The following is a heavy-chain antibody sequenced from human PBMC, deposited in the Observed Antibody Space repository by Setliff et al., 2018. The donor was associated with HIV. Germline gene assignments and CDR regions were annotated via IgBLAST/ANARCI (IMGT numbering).Heavy chain of an antibody. Sequence: ASVKVSCKGFGGTFSTYSLSWVRQAPGQGLEWMGGIIPIFGKTNYAQKFQGRVTTTADKSTTTAFMDLSGLRSEDTAVYYCAENRSPSIFSAPTNAFDIWGQGTMVTVSS. J-gene: IGHJ3*02. D-gene: IGHD3-9*01. V-gene: IGHV1-69*06. CDR3: AENRSPSIFSAPTNAFDI. CDR2: IIPIFGKT. CDR1: GGTFSTYS.